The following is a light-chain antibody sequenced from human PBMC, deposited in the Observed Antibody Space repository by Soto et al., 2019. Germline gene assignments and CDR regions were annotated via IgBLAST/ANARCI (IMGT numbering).Light chain of an antibody. J-gene: IGKJ1*01. Sequence: GDRVTITCRASQSISSWLAWYQQKPGKAPKLLIYDASSLESGVPSRFSGSGSATEFTLTISRLEPEDFAVYYCQQYGSSGTFGQGTKVDIK. CDR1: QSISSW. CDR3: QQYGSSGT. CDR2: DAS. V-gene: IGKV1-5*01.